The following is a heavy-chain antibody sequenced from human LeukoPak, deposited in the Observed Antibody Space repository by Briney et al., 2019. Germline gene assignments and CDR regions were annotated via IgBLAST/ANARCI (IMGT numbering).Heavy chain of an antibody. CDR2: ISYSGST. V-gene: IGHV4-59*12. CDR3: ARGGTYYDILTGWGYFDY. J-gene: IGHJ4*02. CDR1: GGSISNYY. D-gene: IGHD3-9*01. Sequence: PSETLSLTCTVSGGSISNYYWNWIRQPPGKGLEWIGYISYSGSTNYNPSLKSRVTISVDTSKNQFSLKLSSVTAADTAVYYCARGGTYYDILTGWGYFDYWGQGTLVTVSS.